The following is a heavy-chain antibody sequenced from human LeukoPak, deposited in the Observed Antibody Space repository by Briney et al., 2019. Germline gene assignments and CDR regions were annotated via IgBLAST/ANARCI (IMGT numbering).Heavy chain of an antibody. CDR3: ARDHGYYMDV. J-gene: IGHJ6*03. CDR1: GFTFSSYW. CDR2: ISSSGRYI. Sequence: GGSLRLSCAASGFTFSSYWMHWVRQAPGKGLEWVSSISSSGRYIYYADSLKGRFTISRDNAKNSLYLQMNSLRAEDTAVYYCARDHGYYMDVWGKGTTVTVSS. V-gene: IGHV3-21*01.